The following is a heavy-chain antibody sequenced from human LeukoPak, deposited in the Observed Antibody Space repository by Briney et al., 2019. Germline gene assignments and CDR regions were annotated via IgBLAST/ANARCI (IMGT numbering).Heavy chain of an antibody. V-gene: IGHV1-24*01. J-gene: IGHJ4*02. CDR1: GYTLADVS. CDR2: FDPEEDET. D-gene: IGHD3-16*02. CDR3: ATSPPYDYVWGSNRPIDY. Sequence: ASVKVSCKVSGYTLADVSMHWVRQAPGKGLEWMGSFDPEEDETIYAQKFQGRVTMTEDTSIDTAYMELSSLRSEDTAVFYCATSPPYDYVWGSNRPIDYWGQGTLVTVSS.